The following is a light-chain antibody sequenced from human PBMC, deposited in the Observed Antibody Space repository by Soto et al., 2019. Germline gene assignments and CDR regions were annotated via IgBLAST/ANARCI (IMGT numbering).Light chain of an antibody. V-gene: IGKV3-20*01. CDR2: DAE. CDR1: QSVSSTY. Sequence: EIVLTQSPGTLSLSPGDRVTLSCRASQSVSSTYLAWNQQTPGQAPRLLIYDAEERATGIPDRFSGSGSGTDFTLTISRLEPEDFAVYYCQQYGDSSLTFGGGTKVEI. J-gene: IGKJ4*01. CDR3: QQYGDSSLT.